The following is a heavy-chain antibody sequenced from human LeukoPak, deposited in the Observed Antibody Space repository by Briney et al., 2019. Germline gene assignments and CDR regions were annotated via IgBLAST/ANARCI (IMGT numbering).Heavy chain of an antibody. CDR2: INPNGGST. V-gene: IGHV1-46*01. CDR1: GYTFTSYY. D-gene: IGHD3-10*01. J-gene: IGHJ6*02. CDR3: AREGSGPYYGLDV. Sequence: GASVKVSCKASGYTFTSYYMHWVRQAPGQGLEWMGIINPNGGSTSYAQKFQGRVTMTRDTSTSTVYMELSSLRSENTAVYYCAREGSGPYYGLDVWGQGTMVTVSS.